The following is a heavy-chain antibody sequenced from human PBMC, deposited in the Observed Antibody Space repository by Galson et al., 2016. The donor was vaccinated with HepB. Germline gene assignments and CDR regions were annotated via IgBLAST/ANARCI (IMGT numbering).Heavy chain of an antibody. CDR1: GFTLSNYA. Sequence: SLRLSCAASGFTLSNYAMSWVRQAPGKGLEWVSSISGGSSGTYYAASVKGRFTISRDNSKNSLYLQMNSLRAEDTAVYYCAKDRSPYYDIVTGYFPENDAFDIWGQGTMVTVSS. D-gene: IGHD3-9*01. CDR3: AKDRSPYYDIVTGYFPENDAFDI. J-gene: IGHJ3*02. V-gene: IGHV3-23*01. CDR2: ISGGSSGT.